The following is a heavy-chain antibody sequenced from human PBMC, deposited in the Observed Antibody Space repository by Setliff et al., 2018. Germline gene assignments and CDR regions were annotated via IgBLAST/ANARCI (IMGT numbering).Heavy chain of an antibody. V-gene: IGHV1-18*01. J-gene: IGHJ6*02. Sequence: ASVKVSYKASGYTFPHYGFSWVRQAPGQGLEWMGWISGYNGNTNYAPKVQGRVTMTTDTSTGTIYMELRSLRADDTAVYYCSRFVLYYEDVNGGGDYYYYGMDVWGQGTTVTVSS. CDR1: GYTFPHYG. CDR3: SRFVLYYEDVNGGGDYYYYGMDV. D-gene: IGHD3-16*01. CDR2: ISGYNGNT.